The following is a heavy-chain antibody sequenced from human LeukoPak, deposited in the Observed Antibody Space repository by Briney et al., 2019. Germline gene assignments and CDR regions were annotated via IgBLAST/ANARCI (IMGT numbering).Heavy chain of an antibody. CDR3: ARSPSSSAYYYYYYMDV. D-gene: IGHD6-25*01. J-gene: IGHJ6*03. CDR1: GGTFSSYA. Sequence: SVKVSCKASGGTFSSYAISWVRQAPGQGLEWMGGIIPIFGTANYAQKFQGRVTITTDESTSTAYMELSSLRSEDTAVYYCARSPSSSAYYYYYYMDVWGKGTRVTVSS. CDR2: IIPIFGTA. V-gene: IGHV1-69*05.